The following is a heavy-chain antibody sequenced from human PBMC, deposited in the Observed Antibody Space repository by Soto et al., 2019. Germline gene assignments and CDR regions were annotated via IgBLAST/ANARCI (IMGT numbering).Heavy chain of an antibody. CDR3: ATMKRARLDS. J-gene: IGHJ4*02. V-gene: IGHV1-69*09. CDR1: GIMSSGYG. CDR2: INPILDST. Sequence: QEQVVHSGPAKKEPGSSVKVSCRSSGIMSSGYGFSWVRQAPGQGLEWVGMINPILDSTHYAQKLQGRVSLSVDKSTETSYLEVTSMRLKDTDIYFCATMKRARLDSWGRGTVVTV. D-gene: IGHD6-25*01.